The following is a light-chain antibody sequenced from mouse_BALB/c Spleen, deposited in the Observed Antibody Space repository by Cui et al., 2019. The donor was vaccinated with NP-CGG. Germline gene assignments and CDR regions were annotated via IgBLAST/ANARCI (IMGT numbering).Light chain of an antibody. CDR3: ARWYSNHWV. Sequence: QAVVTQESALTTSPGETVTLTCRSSTWAVTTNNYANWVQEKPDHLFTGLIGGNKNRVRGVPARFAGSMIGDKAALTITGAQNEDEAIYCCARWYSNHWVFGGGTKLTVL. CDR1: TWAVTTNNY. J-gene: IGLJ1*01. V-gene: IGLV1*01. CDR2: GNK.